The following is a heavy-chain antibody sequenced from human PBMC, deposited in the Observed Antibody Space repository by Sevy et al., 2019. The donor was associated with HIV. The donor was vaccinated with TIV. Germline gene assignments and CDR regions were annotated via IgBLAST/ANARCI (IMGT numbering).Heavy chain of an antibody. Sequence: GGSLRLSCAASGFTFSSYRMNWVRQAPGKGLEWVANIKEAGSDKYYVDSVKGRFTISRDNAQNSLYLEMNSLRAEDTAVYYCARWDVWGKGTTVTVSS. CDR1: GFTFSSYR. J-gene: IGHJ6*04. CDR3: ARWDV. CDR2: IKEAGSDK. V-gene: IGHV3-7*01.